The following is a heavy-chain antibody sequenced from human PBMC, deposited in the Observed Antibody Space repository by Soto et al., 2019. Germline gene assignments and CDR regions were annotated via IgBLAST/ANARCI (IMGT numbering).Heavy chain of an antibody. J-gene: IGHJ3*02. V-gene: IGHV1-69*06. D-gene: IGHD4-17*01. CDR3: ARALTTGEEENAFDI. CDR2: VIPIFVTA. Sequence: QVQLVQSGAEVKKPGSSVKVSCKASGGTFSSYAISWVRQAPGQGFEWMGGVIPIFVTANYAQKFQGRVTITADKSTSTAYMELSSLRSEDTAVYYCARALTTGEEENAFDIWGQGTMVTVSS. CDR1: GGTFSSYA.